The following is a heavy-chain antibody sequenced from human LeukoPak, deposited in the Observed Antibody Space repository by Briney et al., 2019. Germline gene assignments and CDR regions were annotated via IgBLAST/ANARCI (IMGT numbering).Heavy chain of an antibody. CDR1: GGSISSGSYY. V-gene: IGHV4-61*02. Sequence: SETLSLTCTVSGGSISSGSYYWSWIRQPAGKGLEWIGRIYTSGSTNYNPSLKSRVTISVDTSKNQFSLKLSSVTAADTAVYYCARETLIEYYFDYWGQGTLVTVSS. CDR2: IYTSGST. J-gene: IGHJ4*02. CDR3: ARETLIEYYFDY. D-gene: IGHD2-8*01.